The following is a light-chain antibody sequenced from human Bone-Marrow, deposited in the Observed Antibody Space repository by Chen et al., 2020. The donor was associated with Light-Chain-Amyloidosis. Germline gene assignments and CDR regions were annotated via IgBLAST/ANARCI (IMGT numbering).Light chain of an antibody. J-gene: IGLJ1*01. CDR2: EVT. CDR3: SSYTITNTLV. V-gene: IGLV2-14*01. CDR1: SSDVGGDNH. Sequence: QSALTQPAYVSGPPGQSITISCTGTSSDVGGDNHVSWYQQHPDKAPKLMIYEVTNRPSWVPDRFSGSKSDNTASLTISGLQTEDEADYFCSSYTITNTLVFGSGTRVTVL.